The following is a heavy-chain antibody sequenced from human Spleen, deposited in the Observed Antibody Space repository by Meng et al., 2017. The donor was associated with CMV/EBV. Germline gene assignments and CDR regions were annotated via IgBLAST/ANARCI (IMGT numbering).Heavy chain of an antibody. CDR2: IKQDGSEK. J-gene: IGHJ5*02. D-gene: IGHD2-8*01. Sequence: GGSLRLSCAASGFTFSSYWMSWVRQAPGKGLEWVANIKQDGSEKYYVDSVKGRFTISRDNAKNSLYPQMNSLRAEDTAVYYCARGGKGHTNNWFDPWGQGTLVTVSS. CDR1: GFTFSSYW. CDR3: ARGGKGHTNNWFDP. V-gene: IGHV3-7*01.